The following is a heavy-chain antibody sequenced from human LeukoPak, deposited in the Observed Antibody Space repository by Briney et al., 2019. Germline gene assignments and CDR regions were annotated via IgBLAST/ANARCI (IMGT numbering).Heavy chain of an antibody. CDR2: ISGYNGNT. CDR3: ARVVTMVRENWFDP. J-gene: IGHJ5*02. D-gene: IGHD3-10*01. V-gene: IGHV1-18*01. CDR1: GYTFTSYA. Sequence: ASVKVSCKASGYTFTSYAMNWVRQAPGQGLEWMGWISGYNGNTNYAQKFQGRVTITADKSTSTAYMELSSLRSEDTAVYYCARVVTMVRENWFDPWGQGTLVTVSS.